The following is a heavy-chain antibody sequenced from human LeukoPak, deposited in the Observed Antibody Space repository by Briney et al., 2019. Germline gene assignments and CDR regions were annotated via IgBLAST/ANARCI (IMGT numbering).Heavy chain of an antibody. J-gene: IGHJ4*02. CDR1: GFTFSSYA. D-gene: IGHD6-6*01. CDR3: AKDPFRARISAPDY. V-gene: IGHV3-23*01. Sequence: GGSLRLSCAASGFTFSSYAMSWVRQAPGKGLEWVSAISGSGTNTYYADSVKGRFTISRDNSKNTLYLQINSLRAEDTAVYYCAKDPFRARISAPDYWGQGALVTVSS. CDR2: ISGSGTNT.